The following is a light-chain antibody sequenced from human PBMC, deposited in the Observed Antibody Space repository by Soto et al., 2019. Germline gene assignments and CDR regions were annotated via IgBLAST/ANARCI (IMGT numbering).Light chain of an antibody. V-gene: IGKV1-33*01. CDR3: KQYDNYPLT. CDR2: DAS. CDR1: QVISKF. J-gene: IGKJ4*01. Sequence: DIQITQSPSSLSGYVGYRVTITFRSSQVISKFLNWYQLKPGKAPKLLIFDASELETGVTSRFSGHRSGTDFSFIISSLQTEDIATYYCKQYDNYPLTFGGGTKVDIK.